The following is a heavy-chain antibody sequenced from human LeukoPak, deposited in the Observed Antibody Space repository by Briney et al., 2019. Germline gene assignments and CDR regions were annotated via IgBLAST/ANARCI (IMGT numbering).Heavy chain of an antibody. V-gene: IGHV3-66*01. D-gene: IGHD6-13*01. Sequence: GGSLRLSCAASGCTVSSNYMSWVRQAPGKGLEWVSVIYSGGSTYYADSVKGRFTISRDNSKNTLYLQMNSLRAEDTAVYYCAKFSSRWPIDAFDIWGQGTMVTVSS. CDR3: AKFSSRWPIDAFDI. CDR2: IYSGGST. J-gene: IGHJ3*02. CDR1: GCTVSSNY.